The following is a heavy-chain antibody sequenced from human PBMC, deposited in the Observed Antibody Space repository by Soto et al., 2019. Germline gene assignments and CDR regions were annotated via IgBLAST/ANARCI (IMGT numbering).Heavy chain of an antibody. CDR1: GFTVSSNY. CDR3: ARDRFPYGMDV. D-gene: IGHD3-10*01. J-gene: IGHJ6*02. CDR2: IYSGGST. Sequence: EVQVAESGGGLVQPGGSLRLSCAASGFTVSSNYMSWVRQAPGKGLEWVSFIYSGGSTYYADSVKGRFTISRDKSKNTLYLQMNSLRADDTAMSYCARDRFPYGMDVWGQGTTVTVSS. V-gene: IGHV3-66*01.